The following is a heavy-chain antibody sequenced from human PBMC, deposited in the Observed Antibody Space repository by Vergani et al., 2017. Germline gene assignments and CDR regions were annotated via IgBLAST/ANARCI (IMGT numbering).Heavy chain of an antibody. V-gene: IGHV4-4*03. D-gene: IGHD3-10*01. CDR1: GGSISSSNW. CDR2: IYHSGRI. J-gene: IGHJ6*03. Sequence: QVQLQESGPGLVKPPGTLSLTCDVSGGSISSSNWWSWVRQPPGKGLEWIGEIYHSGRINYNPSLKSRVTISVDKSKNHFSLKLSSVTAADTAVYYCARATSITPAVGYYYYMDVWGKGTTVTVSS. CDR3: ARATSITPAVGYYYYMDV.